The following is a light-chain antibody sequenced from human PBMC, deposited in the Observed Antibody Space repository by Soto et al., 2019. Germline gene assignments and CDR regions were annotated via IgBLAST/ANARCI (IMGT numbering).Light chain of an antibody. CDR3: QQYGSSPYT. CDR1: QSVTSDY. Sequence: IVVTQSPGPLSLSPGERATLSCRSSQSVTSDYLAWYQQKPGQPARLLIYGASNRATAIADRFSGSGSATDFTLTISRVDPEDFAVYYCQQYGSSPYTFGQGTRLDI. V-gene: IGKV3-20*01. J-gene: IGKJ2*01. CDR2: GAS.